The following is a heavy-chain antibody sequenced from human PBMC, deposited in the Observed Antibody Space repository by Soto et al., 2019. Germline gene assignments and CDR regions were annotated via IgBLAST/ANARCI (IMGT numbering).Heavy chain of an antibody. D-gene: IGHD1-26*01. CDR2: ISSSDNTI. V-gene: IGHV3-11*01. Sequence: GGSLRLSCAASGFSFSDYYMSWIRQAPGKGLEWVSYISSSDNTIYYADSVKGRFTISRDNAKNSLYLQMNSLRAEDTAMYYCARYSSGTYSHFDFWGQGTLVTVSS. J-gene: IGHJ4*02. CDR1: GFSFSDYY. CDR3: ARYSSGTYSHFDF.